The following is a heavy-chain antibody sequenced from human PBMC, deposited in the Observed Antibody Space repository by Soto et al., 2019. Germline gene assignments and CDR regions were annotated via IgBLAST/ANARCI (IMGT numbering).Heavy chain of an antibody. V-gene: IGHV1-69*06. CDR3: PRQGSFQNYGMDV. CDR2: IIPIFGTA. J-gene: IGHJ6*02. CDR1: GVTFSSYA. D-gene: IGHD6-6*01. Sequence: QVHLVQSGAEVKKPGSSVKVSCKASGVTFSSYAISWVRQAPGQGLEWMGGIIPIFGTANYAQKFQGRVTITADKSTSTAYMELSSLSSEDTAVYYCPRQGSFQNYGMDVWGHGTTVTVSS.